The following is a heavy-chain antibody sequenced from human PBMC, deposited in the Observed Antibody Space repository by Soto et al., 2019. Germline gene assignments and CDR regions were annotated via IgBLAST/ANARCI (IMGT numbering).Heavy chain of an antibody. CDR1: GFTFSSYG. D-gene: IGHD3-3*01. CDR3: AKDPYVTIFGVVPIPYYYYAMDV. CDR2: ISYDGSNK. Sequence: GGSLRLSCAASGFTFSSYGMHWVRQAPGKGLEWVAVISYDGSNKYYADSVKGRFTISRDNSKNTLYLQMNSLRAEDTAVYYCAKDPYVTIFGVVPIPYYYYAMDVWGQGTTVTVSS. J-gene: IGHJ6*02. V-gene: IGHV3-30*18.